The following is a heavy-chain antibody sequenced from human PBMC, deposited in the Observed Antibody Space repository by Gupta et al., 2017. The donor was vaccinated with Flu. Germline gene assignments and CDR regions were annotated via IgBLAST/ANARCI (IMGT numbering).Heavy chain of an antibody. V-gene: IGHV4-39*01. CDR2: IYYSGRT. CDR1: GGSISSSSYY. CDR3: AAMVRGVSRISYYGMDV. D-gene: IGHD3-10*01. J-gene: IGHJ6*02. Sequence: QLQLQESGPGLVKPSETLSLTCTVPGGSISSSSYYWGWIRQPPGKGLEGIGSIYYSGRTYYKTSLKSRVTISVDTSKNQFSLKLSSVTAADTAVDYCAAMVRGVSRISYYGMDVWGQGTTVTVSS.